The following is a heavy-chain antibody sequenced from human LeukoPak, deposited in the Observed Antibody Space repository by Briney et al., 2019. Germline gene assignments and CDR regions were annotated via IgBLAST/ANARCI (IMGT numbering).Heavy chain of an antibody. CDR1: GGSISSDY. CDR3: ARVGEEMATTLFDY. D-gene: IGHD5-24*01. Sequence: KPSETLSLTCTVSGGSISSDYWSWIRQPQGKGLEWIGYIYYSGSTNYNPSLKSRVTISVDTSKNQFSLKLSSVTAADTAVYYCARVGEEMATTLFDYWGQGTLVTVTS. J-gene: IGHJ4*02. V-gene: IGHV4-59*01. CDR2: IYYSGST.